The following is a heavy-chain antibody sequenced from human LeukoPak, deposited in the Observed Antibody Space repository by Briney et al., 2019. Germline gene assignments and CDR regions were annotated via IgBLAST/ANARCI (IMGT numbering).Heavy chain of an antibody. CDR1: GGTFSSYA. V-gene: IGHV1-69*01. CDR3: ARVGPSKETTSAFDY. J-gene: IGHJ4*02. D-gene: IGHD4-17*01. Sequence: ASVEVSCKASGGTFSSYAISWVRQAPGQGLEWMGGIIPIFGTANYAQKFQGRVTITADESTSTAYMELSSLRSEDTAVYYCARVGPSKETTSAFDYWGQGTLVTVSS. CDR2: IIPIFGTA.